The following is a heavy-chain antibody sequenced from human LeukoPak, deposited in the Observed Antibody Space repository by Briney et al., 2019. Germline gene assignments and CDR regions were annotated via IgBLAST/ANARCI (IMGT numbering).Heavy chain of an antibody. Sequence: GGSLRLSCVASGFSFSSYWMSWVRQVPGKGLEWVADIKQDGSAELYVDSVKGRFTISRDNAKKSLYLQMNSLRVEDTAVYYCARPREDGDIFDHWGQGTLVTVSS. J-gene: IGHJ4*02. CDR3: ARPREDGDIFDH. CDR1: GFSFSSYW. V-gene: IGHV3-7*03. D-gene: IGHD1-26*01. CDR2: IKQDGSAE.